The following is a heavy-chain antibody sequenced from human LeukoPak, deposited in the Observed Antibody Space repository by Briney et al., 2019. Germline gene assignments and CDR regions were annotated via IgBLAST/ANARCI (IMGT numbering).Heavy chain of an antibody. J-gene: IGHJ4*02. CDR1: GFTFDDYA. D-gene: IGHD3-3*01. Sequence: GGSLRLSCAASGFTFDDYARHWVRQAPGKGLEWVSGISWNSGSIGYADSVKGRFTTSRDNAKNSLYLQMNSLRAEDTALYYCAKAFGVVTSFDYWGQGTLVTVSS. CDR3: AKAFGVVTSFDY. CDR2: ISWNSGSI. V-gene: IGHV3-9*01.